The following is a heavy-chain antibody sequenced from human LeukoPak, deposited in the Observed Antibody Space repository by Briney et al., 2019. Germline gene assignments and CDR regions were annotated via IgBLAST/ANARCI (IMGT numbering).Heavy chain of an antibody. V-gene: IGHV1-8*01. CDR2: MNPNSGDT. CDR3: SRGLSSGWYSSRGY. D-gene: IGHD6-19*01. CDR1: GYTFTSYD. Sequence: ASVKVSCKASGYTFTSYDINWVRQATGQGLEWMGWMNPNSGDTGYAQKFQGRVTRTRNTSISTAYMELRSLRSEDTAVYYCSRGLSSGWYSSRGYWGQGTLVTVSS. J-gene: IGHJ4*02.